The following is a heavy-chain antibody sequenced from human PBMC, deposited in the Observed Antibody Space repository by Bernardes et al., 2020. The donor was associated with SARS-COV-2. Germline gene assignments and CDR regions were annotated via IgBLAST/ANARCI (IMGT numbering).Heavy chain of an antibody. Sequence: SETLPLTCTVSGGFISSSSYYWGWIRQPPGKGLEWIGSIYYSGSTYYNPSLKSRVTISVDTSKNQFSLKLSSVTAADTAVYYCARHHPGFLEWTNWFDPWGQGTLVTVSS. CDR2: IYYSGST. J-gene: IGHJ5*02. CDR1: GGFISSSSYY. V-gene: IGHV4-39*01. D-gene: IGHD3-3*01. CDR3: ARHHPGFLEWTNWFDP.